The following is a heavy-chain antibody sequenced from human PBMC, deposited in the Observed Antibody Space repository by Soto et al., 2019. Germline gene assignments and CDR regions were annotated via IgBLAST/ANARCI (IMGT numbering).Heavy chain of an antibody. V-gene: IGHV3-23*01. CDR3: AKDQYRDDFWSGLRFDP. CDR2: ISGSGGST. Sequence: EVQLLESGGGLVQPGGSLRLSCAASGFTFSSYAMTWVRQAPGKGLGWVSAISGSGGSTYYADSVKGRFTISRDNSKNTLYLQMNGLRAEDTAVYYCAKDQYRDDFWSGLRFDPWGQGILVTVSS. J-gene: IGHJ5*02. CDR1: GFTFSSYA. D-gene: IGHD3-3*01.